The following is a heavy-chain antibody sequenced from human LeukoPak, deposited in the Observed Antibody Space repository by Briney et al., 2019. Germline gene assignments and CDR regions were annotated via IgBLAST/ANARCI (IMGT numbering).Heavy chain of an antibody. V-gene: IGHV4-31*03. D-gene: IGHD3-22*01. CDR1: GGSISSGGYY. CDR3: ARINYYDSSGYELYYFDY. Sequence: SETLSLTCTVSGGSISSGGYYWSWIRQHPGKGLEWIGYIYYSGSTHYNPSLKSRVTISVDTSKNQFSLKLSSVTAADTAVYYCARINYYDSSGYELYYFDYWGQGTLVTVSS. J-gene: IGHJ4*02. CDR2: IYYSGST.